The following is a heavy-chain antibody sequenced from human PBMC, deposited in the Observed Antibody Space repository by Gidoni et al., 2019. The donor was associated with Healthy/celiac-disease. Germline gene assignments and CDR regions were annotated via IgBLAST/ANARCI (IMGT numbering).Heavy chain of an antibody. J-gene: IGHJ4*02. CDR1: GGSISSGGYY. Sequence: QVQLQESGPGLVKPSQTLSLTCTVSGGSISSGGYYWSWIRQHPGKGLEWIGYIYYIGSTYYNPSLKSRVTISVDTSKNQFSLKLSSVTAADTAVYYCARDSGGVLDPGHFDYWGQGTLVTVSS. D-gene: IGHD3-10*01. CDR3: ARDSGGVLDPGHFDY. V-gene: IGHV4-31*03. CDR2: IYYIGST.